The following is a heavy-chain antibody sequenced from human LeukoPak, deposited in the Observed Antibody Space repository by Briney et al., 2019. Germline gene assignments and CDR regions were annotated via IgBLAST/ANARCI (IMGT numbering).Heavy chain of an antibody. V-gene: IGHV4-39*07. Sequence: SETLSLTCTVSGGSISSSSYYWGWIRQPPGKGLEWIGTISYSGSTNYNPSLKSRLTISLDTSKTQFSLKLSSVTAADTAVYYCARMDTAMVEGPWGQGTLVTVSS. J-gene: IGHJ5*02. D-gene: IGHD5-18*01. CDR1: GGSISSSSYY. CDR3: ARMDTAMVEGP. CDR2: ISYSGST.